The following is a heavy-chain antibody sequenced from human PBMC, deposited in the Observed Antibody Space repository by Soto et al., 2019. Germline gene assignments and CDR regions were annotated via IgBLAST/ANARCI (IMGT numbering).Heavy chain of an antibody. J-gene: IGHJ4*02. CDR1: GYSFTNYW. D-gene: IGHD2-2*02. V-gene: IGHV5-51*01. CDR2: IYPGDSDT. CDR3: ATGGYCTSTSCYNFFDY. Sequence: LKISCEGSGYSFTNYWIGWVRQMPGKGLEWMGIIYPGDSDTRYSPSFQGQVTISADKSISTAYLQWSSLKASDTAMYYCATGGYCTSTSCYNFFDYWGQGTLVTVSS.